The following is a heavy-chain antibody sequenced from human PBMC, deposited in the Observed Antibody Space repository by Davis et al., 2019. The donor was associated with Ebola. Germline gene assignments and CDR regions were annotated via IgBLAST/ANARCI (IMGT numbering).Heavy chain of an antibody. CDR2: INSDGSCT. Sequence: HTGGSLRLSCAASGFTFSSYWMHWVRQAPGKGLVWVSRINSDGSCTSYADSVKGRFTISRDNAKNSLYLQMNSLRAEDTAVYYCARERWLRTGFFDYWGQGTLVTVSS. V-gene: IGHV3-74*01. J-gene: IGHJ4*02. CDR1: GFTFSSYW. D-gene: IGHD5-12*01. CDR3: ARERWLRTGFFDY.